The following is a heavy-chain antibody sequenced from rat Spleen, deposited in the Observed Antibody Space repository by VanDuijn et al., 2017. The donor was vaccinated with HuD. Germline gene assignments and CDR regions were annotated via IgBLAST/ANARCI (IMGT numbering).Heavy chain of an antibody. CDR3: TRGGDFRY. J-gene: IGHJ2*01. Sequence: EVQLVESDGGLVQPGRSLKLSCAASGFTFSDYYMAWVRQAPTKGLEWVATIDYDGSSTYYRDSVKGRFTISRDNAKTTLYLQMTSLRSEDTATYFCTRGGDFRYWGQGVMVTVSS. CDR2: IDYDGSST. V-gene: IGHV5-29*01. D-gene: IGHD1-1*01. CDR1: GFTFSDYY.